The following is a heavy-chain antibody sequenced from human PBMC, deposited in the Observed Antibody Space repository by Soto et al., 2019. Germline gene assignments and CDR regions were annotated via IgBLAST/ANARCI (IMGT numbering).Heavy chain of an antibody. CDR2: ISGSGAAT. CDR1: GFTFNTYA. CDR3: AKHHGGVLSHFQS. J-gene: IGHJ4*02. Sequence: EVQLLESGGSLVQIGGSLRLSCAASGFTFNTYALTWVRQAPGKGLEWVSGISGSGAATYYADSVKGRFTISRDNSIHTLYLQMNSLSAEDTAVYYCAKHHGGVLSHFQSWGQGTLVTVSS. V-gene: IGHV3-23*01. D-gene: IGHD4-17*01.